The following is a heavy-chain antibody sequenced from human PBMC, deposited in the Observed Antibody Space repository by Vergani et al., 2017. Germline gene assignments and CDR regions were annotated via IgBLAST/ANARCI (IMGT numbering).Heavy chain of an antibody. D-gene: IGHD2-2*01. J-gene: IGHJ3*01. Sequence: QLLESGGGLIQPGGSLRLSCAASGFTFNSYAMTWVRHAPRKGLEWVSGINNNCGSTYYADSVKGRFTIYRDNSKNTLYLQRTDLRAEDTATYYGARVCGSTSCPYGGGAFDGWGHGTMVTVSS. CDR3: ARVCGSTSCPYGGGAFDG. CDR2: INNNCGST. CDR1: GFTFNSYA. V-gene: IGHV3-23*01.